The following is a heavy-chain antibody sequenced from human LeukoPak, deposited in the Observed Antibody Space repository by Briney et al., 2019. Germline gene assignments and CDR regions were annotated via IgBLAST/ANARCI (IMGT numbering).Heavy chain of an antibody. J-gene: IGHJ4*02. Sequence: ETLSLTCTVSGGSVSSGSYYWSWIRQPPGKGLEWIGYIYYSGSTNYNPSLKSRVTISVDTSKNQFSLKLSSVTAADTAVYYCARGYSSGWYSSYFDYWGQGTLVTVSS. CDR1: GGSVSSGSYY. CDR2: IYYSGST. CDR3: ARGYSSGWYSSYFDY. V-gene: IGHV4-61*01. D-gene: IGHD6-19*01.